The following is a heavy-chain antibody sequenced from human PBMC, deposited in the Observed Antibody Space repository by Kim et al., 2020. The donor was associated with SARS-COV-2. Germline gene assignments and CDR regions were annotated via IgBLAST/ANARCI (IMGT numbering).Heavy chain of an antibody. CDR2: ISSSSSTI. V-gene: IGHV3-48*04. D-gene: IGHD3-10*01. J-gene: IGHJ4*02. CDR3: ARDGRGTMVRGVIDY. Sequence: GGSLRLSCAASAFTFSSYSMNWVRQAPGKGLEWVSYISSSSSTIYYADSVKGRFTISRDNAKNSLYLQMNSLRAEDTAVYYCARDGRGTMVRGVIDYWGQGTLVTVSS. CDR1: AFTFSSYS.